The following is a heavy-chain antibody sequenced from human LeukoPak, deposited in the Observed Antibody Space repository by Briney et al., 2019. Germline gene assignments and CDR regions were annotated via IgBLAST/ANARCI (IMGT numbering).Heavy chain of an antibody. CDR3: ARPGSSGKFDY. D-gene: IGHD6-25*01. CDR2: INHSGST. CDR1: GGSFSGYY. V-gene: IGHV4-34*01. J-gene: IGHJ4*02. Sequence: TSETLSLTCAVYGGSFSGYYWSWIRQPPGKGLEWIGEINHSGSTNYNPSLKSRVTISVDTSKNQFSLKLSSVTAADTAVYYCARPGSSGKFDYWGQGTLVTVSS.